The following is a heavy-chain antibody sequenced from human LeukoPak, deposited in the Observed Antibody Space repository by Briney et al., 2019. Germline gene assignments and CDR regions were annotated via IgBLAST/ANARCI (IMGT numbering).Heavy chain of an antibody. D-gene: IGHD6-19*01. V-gene: IGHV3-21*01. Sequence: EGSLRLSCAASGFTFSSYSMNWVRQAPGKGLEWVSSISSSSSYIYYADSVKGRFTISRDNAKNSLYLQMNSLRAEDTAVYYCARGRSVAGTIQDAFDIWGQGTMVTVPS. CDR1: GFTFSSYS. J-gene: IGHJ3*02. CDR2: ISSSSSYI. CDR3: ARGRSVAGTIQDAFDI.